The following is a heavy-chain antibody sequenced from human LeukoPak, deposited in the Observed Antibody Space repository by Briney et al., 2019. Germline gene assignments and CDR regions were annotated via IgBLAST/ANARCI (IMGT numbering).Heavy chain of an antibody. D-gene: IGHD6-13*01. CDR3: ARARDRIAANWFDP. V-gene: IGHV4-61*02. CDR1: GGSISDSTYY. J-gene: IGHJ5*02. Sequence: KTSETLSLTCTVSGGSISDSTYYWSWIRQPAGKRLEWIGCIYISGNTNYNPSLKSRVTISVDTSKNQLPLKLSSVTAADTAVYYCARARDRIAANWFDPWGQGTLVTVSS. CDR2: IYISGNT.